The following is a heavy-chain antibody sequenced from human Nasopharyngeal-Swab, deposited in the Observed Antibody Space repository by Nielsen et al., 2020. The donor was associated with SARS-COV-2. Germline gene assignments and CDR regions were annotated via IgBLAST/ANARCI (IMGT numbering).Heavy chain of an antibody. CDR1: GFTFNKYN. CDR3: AKVLGVYYYMDV. CDR2: ISSSSSYI. J-gene: IGHJ6*03. V-gene: IGHV3-21*01. Sequence: GESLKISCAASGFTFNKYNFNWVRQAPGKGLEWVSSISSSSSYIYYADSVKGRFTISRDNSKNTLYLQMNSLRAEDTAVYYCAKVLGVYYYMDVWGKGTTVTVSS. D-gene: IGHD2-8*01.